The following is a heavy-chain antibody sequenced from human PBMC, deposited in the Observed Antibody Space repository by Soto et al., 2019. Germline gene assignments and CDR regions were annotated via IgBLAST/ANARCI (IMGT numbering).Heavy chain of an antibody. Sequence: QVQLVQSGAEVKKPGSSVKVSCKASGGTFSSYAISWVRQAPGQGLEWMGGIIAIFGTANYAQKYQGRVTITADDSTSTAYMELSSLRSEDTAVYYCARPIYDDSVSYWYFDLWGRGTLVTVS. D-gene: IGHD3-22*01. J-gene: IGHJ2*01. CDR1: GGTFSSYA. V-gene: IGHV1-69*01. CDR3: ARPIYDDSVSYWYFDL. CDR2: IIAIFGTA.